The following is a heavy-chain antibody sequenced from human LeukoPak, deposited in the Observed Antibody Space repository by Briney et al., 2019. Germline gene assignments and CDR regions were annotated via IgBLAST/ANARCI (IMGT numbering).Heavy chain of an antibody. Sequence: GGSLRLSCAASGFTFSGSAIHWVRQASGKGLEWVGRIRSKANSYATAYAASVKGRFTISRDDSKNTAYLQMNSLRAEDTAVYYCARVGGGYDFGYWGQGTLVTVSS. J-gene: IGHJ4*02. CDR2: IRSKANSYAT. CDR1: GFTFSGSA. V-gene: IGHV3-73*01. CDR3: ARVGGGYDFGY. D-gene: IGHD5-12*01.